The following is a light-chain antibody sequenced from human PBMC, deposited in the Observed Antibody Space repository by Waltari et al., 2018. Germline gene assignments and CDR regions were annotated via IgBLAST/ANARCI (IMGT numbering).Light chain of an antibody. J-gene: IGKJ1*01. CDR1: QSVGRT. Sequence: EIVLTQSPASLSLSPGDRATLSCRASQSVGRTLAWYQQSPGQAPVLLSYDASSRATGIPDRFRGSGSGTDFSLTSSRLEPEDFAVYYCQKYGTRPATFGQGTKVEVK. V-gene: IGKV3-20*01. CDR2: DAS. CDR3: QKYGTRPAT.